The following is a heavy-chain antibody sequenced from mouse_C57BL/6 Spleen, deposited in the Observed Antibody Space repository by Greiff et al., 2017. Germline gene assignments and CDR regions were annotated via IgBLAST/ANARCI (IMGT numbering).Heavy chain of an antibody. D-gene: IGHD2-12*01. Sequence: EVQLQQSGPELVKPGASVKIPCKASGYTFTDYNMDWVKQSHGKSLEWIGDINPNNGGTIYNQKFKGKATLTVDKSSSTAYMELRSLTSEDTAVYYCARWGKYSYDGFAYWGQGTLVTVSA. J-gene: IGHJ3*01. V-gene: IGHV1-18*01. CDR2: INPNNGGT. CDR1: GYTFTDYN. CDR3: ARWGKYSYDGFAY.